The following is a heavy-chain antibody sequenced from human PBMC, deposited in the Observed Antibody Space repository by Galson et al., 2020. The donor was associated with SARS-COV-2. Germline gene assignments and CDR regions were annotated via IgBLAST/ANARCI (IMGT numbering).Heavy chain of an antibody. CDR2: FHSDGST. Sequence: SETLSLTCRASNGSISSDYWAWIRQTPGKGLEWIGSFHSDGSTNYNPSLKSRVTITVDTSKNRFSLKLSSLTAADTAVYFCARYTTSSVSFDYWGQGTLVTVSS. V-gene: IGHV4-4*08. J-gene: IGHJ4*02. D-gene: IGHD6-6*01. CDR1: NGSISSDY. CDR3: ARYTTSSVSFDY.